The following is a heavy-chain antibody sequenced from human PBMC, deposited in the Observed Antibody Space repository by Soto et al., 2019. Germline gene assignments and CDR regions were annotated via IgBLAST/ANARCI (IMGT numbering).Heavy chain of an antibody. D-gene: IGHD3-10*01. CDR1: GGSISSYY. CDR2: IYYSGST. V-gene: IGHV4-59*01. J-gene: IGHJ6*02. Sequence: PSETLSLTCTVSGGSISSYYWSWIRQPPGKGLEWIGYIYYSGSTNYNPSLKSRVTISVDTSKNQFSLKLSSVTAAGTAVYYCARDPLTMVRGVYYYYGMDVWGQGTTVTVSS. CDR3: ARDPLTMVRGVYYYYGMDV.